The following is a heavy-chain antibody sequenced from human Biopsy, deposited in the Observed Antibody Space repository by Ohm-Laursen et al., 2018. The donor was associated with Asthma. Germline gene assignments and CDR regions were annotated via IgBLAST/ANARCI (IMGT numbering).Heavy chain of an antibody. V-gene: IGHV1-18*01. Sequence: SVKVSCKASGYTFTSSGISWVRQAPGQGLEWMGWISAYNGNTHYARKVQGRVTMTTDTSTSTAYMELRSLRSDDTAVYFCARAVDYSHYYGIDVWGQGTTVTVS. CDR3: ARAVDYSHYYGIDV. D-gene: IGHD3-10*01. CDR2: ISAYNGNT. J-gene: IGHJ6*02. CDR1: GYTFTSSG.